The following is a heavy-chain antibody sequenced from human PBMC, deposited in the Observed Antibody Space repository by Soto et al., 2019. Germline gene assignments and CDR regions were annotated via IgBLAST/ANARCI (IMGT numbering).Heavy chain of an antibody. CDR2: IYYSGST. D-gene: IGHD6-19*01. J-gene: IGHJ6*02. Sequence: SETLSLTCTVSGGSISSGDYYWSWIRQPPGKGLEWIGYIYYSGSTYYNPSLKSRVTISVDTSKNQFSLKLSSVTAADTAVYYCARAGGWYTFTAYYYYYGMDVWGQGTTVTVSS. CDR1: GGSISSGDYY. V-gene: IGHV4-30-4*01. CDR3: ARAGGWYTFTAYYYYYGMDV.